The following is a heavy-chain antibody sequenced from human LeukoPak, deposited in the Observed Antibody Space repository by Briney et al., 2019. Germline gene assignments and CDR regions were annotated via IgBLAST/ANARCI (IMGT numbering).Heavy chain of an antibody. CDR3: VRGFGGRTDS. CDR2: INTDGSRT. Sequence: GGSLRLSCAASGFTFSSSWMHWARQAPGKGLVWVSRINTDGSRTDHADSVKGRFTVSRDNAKDTLYLQMSSLRAEDTAVYYCVRGFGGRTDSWGQGTEVTVST. CDR1: GFTFSSSW. V-gene: IGHV3-74*01. D-gene: IGHD2-15*01. J-gene: IGHJ5*01.